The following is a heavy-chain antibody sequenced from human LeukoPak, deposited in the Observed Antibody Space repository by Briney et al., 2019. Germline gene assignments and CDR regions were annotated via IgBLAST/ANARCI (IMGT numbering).Heavy chain of an antibody. CDR1: GFTFSSYA. V-gene: IGHV3-23*01. CDR2: ISGSGGST. D-gene: IGHD5-18*01. CDR3: AKVGPRYSYGPPYFDY. Sequence: GGSLRLSCAASGFTFSSYAMSWVRQAPGKGLEWVSAISGSGGSTYYADSVKGRFTISRGNSKNTLYLQMNSLGAEDTAVYYCAKVGPRYSYGPPYFDYWGQGTLVTVSS. J-gene: IGHJ4*02.